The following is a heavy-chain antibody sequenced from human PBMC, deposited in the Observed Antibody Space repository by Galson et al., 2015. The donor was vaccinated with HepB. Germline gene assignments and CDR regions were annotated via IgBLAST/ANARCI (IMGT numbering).Heavy chain of an antibody. J-gene: IGHJ4*02. Sequence: PALVKPTQPLMLPCTFSGFSLRTSGVGVGWLRQPPGKALVWLALIYWNDDKRYSPSLKSSLTITKDTSKNQVVLTMTNMDPVDTATYYCVRCDYGDFLFDYWGQGTLVTVSS. CDR2: IYWNDDK. D-gene: IGHD4-17*01. CDR3: VRCDYGDFLFDY. CDR1: GFSLRTSGVG. V-gene: IGHV2-5*01.